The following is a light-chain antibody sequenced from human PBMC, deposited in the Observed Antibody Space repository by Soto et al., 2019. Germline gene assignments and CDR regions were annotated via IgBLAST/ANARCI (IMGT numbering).Light chain of an antibody. CDR2: GAS. CDR1: QSVSSN. V-gene: IGKV3-15*01. CDR3: QQYGDWPLT. Sequence: EIVMTQSPATLSVSPGERATLSCRASQSVSSNLAWYQQKPGQAPRLLIYGASTRATGIPARFSGSGSGTEFTLTISSLQSEDFAVSYCQQYGDWPLTFGGGAKVEIE. J-gene: IGKJ4*01.